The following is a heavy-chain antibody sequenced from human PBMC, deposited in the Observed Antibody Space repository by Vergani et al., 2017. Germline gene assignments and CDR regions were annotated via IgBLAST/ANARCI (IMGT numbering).Heavy chain of an antibody. D-gene: IGHD2-21*02. Sequence: QVQLRPWGAGLVTPSETLSLTCGIYGDSLRGHYWSWIRQSPGQGLEWIGQINHSGGTYYNPSLKSRVTISVDTSKNQFSLKLSSVTAADTAVYYCARHLAYCGGDCYPYYYGMDVWGQGTTVTVSS. CDR2: INHSGGT. CDR3: ARHLAYCGGDCYPYYYGMDV. CDR1: GDSLRGHY. J-gene: IGHJ6*02. V-gene: IGHV4-34*02.